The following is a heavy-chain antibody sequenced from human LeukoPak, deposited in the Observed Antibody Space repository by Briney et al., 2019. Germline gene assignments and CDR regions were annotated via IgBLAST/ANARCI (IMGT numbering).Heavy chain of an antibody. D-gene: IGHD5-18*01. CDR2: ISGSGGST. V-gene: IGHV3-23*01. CDR3: AKSLGQXWXXXDY. J-gene: IGHJ4*02. CDR1: GFTYSSYA. Sequence: VGSLRLSCAASGFTYSSYAMSWVRQAPGKGLEWVSAISGSGGSTYYADSVKGRFTISRDNSKNTLYLQMNSLRAEDTAVYYCAKSLGQXWXXXDYWGQGTLVTVSS.